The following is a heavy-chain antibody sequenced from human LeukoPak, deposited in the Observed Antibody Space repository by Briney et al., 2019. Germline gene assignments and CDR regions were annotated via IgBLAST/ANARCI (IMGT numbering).Heavy chain of an antibody. CDR1: GGTFSSYA. J-gene: IGHJ3*02. D-gene: IGHD6-13*01. CDR2: IIPIFGTA. Sequence: SVKVSCKASGGTFSSYAISWVRQAPGQGLEWMGGIIPIFGTANYAQKFQGRVTITTDESTSTAYMELSSLRSEDTAVYYCAREKGYSSLTDAFDIWGQGTMVTVSS. V-gene: IGHV1-69*05. CDR3: AREKGYSSLTDAFDI.